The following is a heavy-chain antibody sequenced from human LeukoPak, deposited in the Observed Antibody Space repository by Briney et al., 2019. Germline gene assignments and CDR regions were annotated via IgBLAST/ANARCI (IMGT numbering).Heavy chain of an antibody. CDR1: GFTFSSYS. J-gene: IGHJ4*02. CDR2: ISSSSKYI. D-gene: IGHD1-26*01. CDR3: AREYSGSFNFDY. Sequence: GGSLRLSCAASGFTFSSYSMNWVRQAPGKGLEWVSSISSSSKYIYYADSVKGRFTISRDNAKNSLYLQMNSLRAEDTAVYYCAREYSGSFNFDYWGQGTLVTVSS. V-gene: IGHV3-21*01.